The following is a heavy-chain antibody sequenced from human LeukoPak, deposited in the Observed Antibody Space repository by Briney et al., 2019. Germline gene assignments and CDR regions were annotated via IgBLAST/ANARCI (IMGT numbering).Heavy chain of an antibody. J-gene: IGHJ4*02. V-gene: IGHV1-2*02. Sequence: ASVPVSCKASRYTFTGYYLHWLRQAPGQGLEWMGWINPNSGGTNYVQKFQGRVTMTRDTSISTAYMKLSGLRSDDTAVYYCARKKIAAAGTPFDYWGQGTLVTVSS. CDR3: ARKKIAAAGTPFDY. D-gene: IGHD6-13*01. CDR2: INPNSGGT. CDR1: RYTFTGYY.